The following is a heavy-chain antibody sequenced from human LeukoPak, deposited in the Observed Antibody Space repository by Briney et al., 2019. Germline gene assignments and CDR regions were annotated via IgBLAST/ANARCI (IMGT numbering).Heavy chain of an antibody. V-gene: IGHV1-2*02. J-gene: IGHJ3*02. D-gene: IGHD6-6*01. CDR2: IYPYSGDT. CDR1: GYTFTGYY. CDR3: ARDRNSGSSLDI. Sequence: ASVPVSCKASGYTFTGYYIHWVRQAPGQGLEWMGWIYPYSGDTNYAQNFQGRVTMTRDASISTAYMELSGLKSDDTAVYYCARDRNSGSSLDIWGQGTMLTASS.